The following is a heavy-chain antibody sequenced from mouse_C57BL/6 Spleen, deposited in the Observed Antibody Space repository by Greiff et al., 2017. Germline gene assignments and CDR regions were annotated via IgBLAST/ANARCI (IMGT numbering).Heavy chain of an antibody. CDR1: GFTFSSYA. D-gene: IGHD2-5*01. CDR3: AREYSNYGAWFAY. Sequence: DVQLVESGGGLVKPGGSLKLSCAASGFTFSSYAMSWVRQTPEKRLEWVATISDGGSYTYYPDNVKGRFTISRDNAKNNLYLQMSHLKSEDTAMYYCAREYSNYGAWFAYWGQGTLVTVSA. J-gene: IGHJ3*01. CDR2: ISDGGSYT. V-gene: IGHV5-4*01.